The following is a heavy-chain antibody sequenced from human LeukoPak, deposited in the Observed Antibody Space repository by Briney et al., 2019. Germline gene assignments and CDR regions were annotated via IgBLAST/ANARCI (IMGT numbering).Heavy chain of an antibody. Sequence: PGGSLRLSCAASGFTFSSYAMRWVRQAPGKGLEWVSHISGSGGSTSYADSVKGRFTISRDNSKNTLFLRMNSLRAEDTAVYYCAKDSCSSSSCYGGVDYWGQGTLVTVSS. CDR2: ISGSGGST. V-gene: IGHV3-23*01. D-gene: IGHD2-2*01. CDR1: GFTFSSYA. CDR3: AKDSCSSSSCYGGVDY. J-gene: IGHJ4*02.